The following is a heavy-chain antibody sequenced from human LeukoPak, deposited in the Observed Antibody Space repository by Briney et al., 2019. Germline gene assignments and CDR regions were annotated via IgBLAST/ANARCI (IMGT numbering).Heavy chain of an antibody. D-gene: IGHD5-12*01. J-gene: IGHJ4*02. Sequence: SVKVSCKASGGTFSSYAISWVRQAPGQGLEWMGGIIPIFGTANYAQKFQGRVTITADKSTSTAYMELSSLRSEDTAVYYCAREKVVATTATFDYWGQGTLVTVSS. CDR1: GGTFSSYA. CDR2: IIPIFGTA. V-gene: IGHV1-69*06. CDR3: AREKVVATTATFDY.